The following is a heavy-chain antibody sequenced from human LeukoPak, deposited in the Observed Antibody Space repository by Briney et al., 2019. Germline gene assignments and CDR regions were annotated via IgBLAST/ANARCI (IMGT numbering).Heavy chain of an antibody. CDR2: ISNKVNSDTT. V-gene: IGHV3-72*01. CDR3: SNTYHY. CDR1: GSIFSEHY. D-gene: IGHD3-16*01. J-gene: IGHJ4*02. Sequence: GGSLRLSCAASGSIFSEHYMDWVRQAPGKGLEWVGHISNKVNSDTTEYAASVRDRFSISRDDSKNLLYLHMNSLKSEDMALYYCSNTYHYWGQGTLVTVSS.